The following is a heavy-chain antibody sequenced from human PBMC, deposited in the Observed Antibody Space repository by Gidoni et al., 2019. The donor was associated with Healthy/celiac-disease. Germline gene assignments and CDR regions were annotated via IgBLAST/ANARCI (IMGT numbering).Heavy chain of an antibody. CDR3: ARRSSSSRGDYYYMDV. CDR2: IWYDGSNK. J-gene: IGHJ6*03. Sequence: QVQLVESGGGVVQPGRSLSLSCAASGFTFSRYGMHWVRQAPGKGLEWVAVIWYDGSNKYYADSVKGRFTISRDNSKNTLYLQMNSLRAEDTAVYYCARRSSSSRGDYYYMDVWGKGTTVTVSS. V-gene: IGHV3-33*01. D-gene: IGHD6-6*01. CDR1: GFTFSRYG.